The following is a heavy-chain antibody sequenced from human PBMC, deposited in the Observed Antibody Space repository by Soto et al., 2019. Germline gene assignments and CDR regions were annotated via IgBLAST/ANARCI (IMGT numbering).Heavy chain of an antibody. CDR2: IYYSGST. D-gene: IGHD1-26*01. V-gene: IGHV4-39*01. J-gene: IGHJ5*02. CDR3: ATLNSGSFRTWFDP. Sequence: SETLSLTCTVSGGSISSSSYYWGWIRQPPGKGLEWIGSIYYSGSTYYNPSLKSRVTISVDTSKNQFSLKLSSVTAADTAVYYCATLNSGSFRTWFDPWGQGTLVTVSS. CDR1: GGSISSSSYY.